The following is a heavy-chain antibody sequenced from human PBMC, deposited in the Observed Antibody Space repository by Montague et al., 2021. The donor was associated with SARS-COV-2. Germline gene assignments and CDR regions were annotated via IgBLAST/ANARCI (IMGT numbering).Heavy chain of an antibody. J-gene: IGHJ4*02. Sequence: SETLSLTCTVSGDSISNYYWSWIRRPPGKGLEWLGYIYYRGSTNYNPSLKSRVTISVDTSKNQFPLRLSSVTAAGTAVYYCARLPYILPGYAYFDFWGQGSLVIVSS. D-gene: IGHD3-9*01. CDR3: ARLPYILPGYAYFDF. V-gene: IGHV4-59*08. CDR2: IYYRGST. CDR1: GDSISNYY.